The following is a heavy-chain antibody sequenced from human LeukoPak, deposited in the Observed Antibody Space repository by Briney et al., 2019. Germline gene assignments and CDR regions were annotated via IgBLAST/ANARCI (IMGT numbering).Heavy chain of an antibody. CDR1: GFTLDDYA. D-gene: IGHD2-2*01. J-gene: IGHJ6*02. CDR3: AKEGDVVVPAAAAYYYYGMDV. Sequence: GGSLRLSCAASGFTLDDYAMHWVRQAPGKGLEWVSAISGSGGSTYYADSVKGRFTISRDNSKNTLYLQMNSLRAEDTAVYYCAKEGDVVVPAAAAYYYYGMDVWGQGTTVTVSS. V-gene: IGHV3-23*01. CDR2: ISGSGGST.